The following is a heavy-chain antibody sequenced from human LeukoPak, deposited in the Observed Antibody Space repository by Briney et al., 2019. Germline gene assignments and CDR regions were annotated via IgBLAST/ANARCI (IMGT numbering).Heavy chain of an antibody. J-gene: IGHJ5*02. CDR1: GGSISSYY. CDR2: IYYSGST. Sequence: SETLSLTCTVSGGSISSYYWSWIRQPPGKGLEWIGYIYYSGSTNYNPSLKSRVTISVDTSKNQFSLKLSSVTAADTAVYYCARASTTVVTDWFDPWGQGTLVTVSS. CDR3: ARASTTVVTDWFDP. V-gene: IGHV4-59*08. D-gene: IGHD4-23*01.